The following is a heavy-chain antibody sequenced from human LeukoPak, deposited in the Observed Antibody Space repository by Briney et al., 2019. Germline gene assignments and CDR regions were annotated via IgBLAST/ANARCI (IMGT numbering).Heavy chain of an antibody. CDR3: ASLGSSYYGMDV. CDR2: IYYSGGT. CDR1: GGSISSYY. V-gene: IGHV4-59*08. Sequence: SETLSLTCTVSGGSISSYYWSWIRQPPGKGLEWIGYIYYSGGTNYNPSLKSRVTISVDTSKNQFSLKLSSVTAADTAVYYCASLGSSYYGMDVWGQGTTVTVSS. J-gene: IGHJ6*02. D-gene: IGHD6-13*01.